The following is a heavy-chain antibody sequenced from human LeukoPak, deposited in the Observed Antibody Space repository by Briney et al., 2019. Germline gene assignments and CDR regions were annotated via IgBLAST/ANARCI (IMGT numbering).Heavy chain of an antibody. CDR1: GFTFDDYG. D-gene: IGHD4-17*01. CDR2: ISWNSRSI. V-gene: IGHV3-9*01. J-gene: IGHJ4*02. Sequence: GRSLRLSCAASGFTFDDYGMHWVRQAPGKGLEWVSGISWNSRSIGYADSVKGRFTISRDNAKNSLYLQMNSLRAEDTALYYCAKDMGAYGDYIGFDYWGQGTLVTVSS. CDR3: AKDMGAYGDYIGFDY.